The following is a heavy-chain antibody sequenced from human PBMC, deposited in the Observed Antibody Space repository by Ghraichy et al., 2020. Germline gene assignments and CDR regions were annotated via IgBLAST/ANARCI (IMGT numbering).Heavy chain of an antibody. J-gene: IGHJ4*02. CDR2: IHSDGRT. CDR3: ARGAGWWDY. D-gene: IGHD6-19*01. CDR1: GGSISNSY. V-gene: IGHV4-4*09. Sequence: SETLSLTCSISGGSISNSYWSWLRQLPGEGLEWIGYIHSDGRTNYNPSLRRRVSISRDTSRNQFSLNLNAVIAADTAVYYCARGAGWWDYWAQGTLVTVSS.